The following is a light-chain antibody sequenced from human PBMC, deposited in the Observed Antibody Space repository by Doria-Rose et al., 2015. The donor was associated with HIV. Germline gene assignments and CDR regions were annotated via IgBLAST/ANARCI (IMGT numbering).Light chain of an antibody. CDR3: HQYGTSWT. Sequence: EIVMTQSPGTLSLSPGERATLSCRASQSFSSTYLAWYQQNPGQAPSLLTYDGSTRATGIPDRFSASGSGTDFTLTINRLEPEDFALYYCHQYGTSWTFGQGTKVEI. CDR1: QSFSSTY. V-gene: IGKV3-20*01. CDR2: DGS. J-gene: IGKJ1*01.